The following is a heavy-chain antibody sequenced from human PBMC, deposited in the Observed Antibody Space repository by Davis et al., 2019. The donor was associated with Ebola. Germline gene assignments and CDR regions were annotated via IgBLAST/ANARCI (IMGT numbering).Heavy chain of an antibody. V-gene: IGHV3-64D*06. CDR2: ISSNGGTT. CDR1: GFSFSSNT. Sequence: GESLKISCSASGFSFSSNTMHWVRQAPGKGLESVSAISSNGGTTYYVDSLQGRFTISRDNSKNTLYLQMSSLRDEDTAVYYCAKGTRDYWGQGTLVTVSS. CDR3: AKGTRDY. J-gene: IGHJ4*02.